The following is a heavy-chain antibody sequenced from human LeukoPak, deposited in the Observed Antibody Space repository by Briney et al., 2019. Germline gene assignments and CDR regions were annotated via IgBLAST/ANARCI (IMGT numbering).Heavy chain of an antibody. CDR1: GYTFTSYA. CDR3: ARVISKWLRYNWFDP. J-gene: IGHJ5*02. D-gene: IGHD6-19*01. V-gene: IGHV1-3*01. CDR2: INAGNGNT. Sequence: ASVKVSCKAPGYTFTSYAMHWVRQAPGQRLEWMGWINAGNGNTKYSQKFQGRVTITRDTSASTAYMELSSLRSEDTAVYYCARVISKWLRYNWFDPWGQGTLVTVSS.